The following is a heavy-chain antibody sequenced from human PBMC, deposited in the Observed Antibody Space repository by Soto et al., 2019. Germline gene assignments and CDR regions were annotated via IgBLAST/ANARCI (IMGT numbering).Heavy chain of an antibody. CDR1: GFTVSSNY. D-gene: IGHD2-21*02. V-gene: IGHV3-53*01. CDR2: IYSGGST. CDR3: ARFMGRGVVVTRFAPDYYYYGMDV. Sequence: GGSLRLSCAASGFTVSSNYMSWVRQAPGKGLEWVSVIYSGGSTYYADSVKGRFTISRDNSKNTLYLQMNSLRAEDTAVYYCARFMGRGVVVTRFAPDYYYYGMDVWGQGTTVTVSS. J-gene: IGHJ6*02.